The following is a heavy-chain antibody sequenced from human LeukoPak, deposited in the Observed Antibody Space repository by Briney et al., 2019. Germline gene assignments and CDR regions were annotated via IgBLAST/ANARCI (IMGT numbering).Heavy chain of an antibody. J-gene: IGHJ4*02. CDR1: GFSFSSYW. V-gene: IGHV3-74*01. D-gene: IGHD1-20*01. CDR3: AKDKGITGYFDY. Sequence: GGSLRLSCTVSGFSFSSYWMHWVRQAPGKGLVWVSRINGYGSTSNYADSVKGRFTISRDSSKNTLYLQMNSLRAEDTAVYYCAKDKGITGYFDYWGQGTLVTVSS. CDR2: INGYGSTS.